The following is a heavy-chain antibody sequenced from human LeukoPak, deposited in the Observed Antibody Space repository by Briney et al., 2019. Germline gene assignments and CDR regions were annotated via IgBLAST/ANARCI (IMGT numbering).Heavy chain of an antibody. J-gene: IGHJ1*01. D-gene: IGHD3-22*01. CDR2: IIPIFGTT. Sequence: GASVKVSCKASGGTFSSYGISWVRQAPGQGLEWVARIIPIFGTTNYAQKFQGRVTITADTSTSIAYMDLRSLRSEDTAVYYCARDYYYDSSGYHPAEYFNHWGQGTLVTVSS. CDR3: ARDYYYDSSGYHPAEYFNH. V-gene: IGHV1-69*06. CDR1: GGTFSSYG.